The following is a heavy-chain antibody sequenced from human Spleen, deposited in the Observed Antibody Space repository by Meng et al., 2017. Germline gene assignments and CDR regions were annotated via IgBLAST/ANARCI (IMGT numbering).Heavy chain of an antibody. V-gene: IGHV4-34*01. Sequence: QVQLQQWGAGLLKPSETLSLTCAVYCGSFSGYYWSWIRQPPGKGLEWIGEINHSGSTNYNPSLKSRVTISVDTSKNQFSLKLSSVTAADTAVYYCARATAAAAKGRWFDPWGQGTLVTVSS. CDR1: CGSFSGYY. CDR2: INHSGST. D-gene: IGHD6-13*01. J-gene: IGHJ5*02. CDR3: ARATAAAAKGRWFDP.